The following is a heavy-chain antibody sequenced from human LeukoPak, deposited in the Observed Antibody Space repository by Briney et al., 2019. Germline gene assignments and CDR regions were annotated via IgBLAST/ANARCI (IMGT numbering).Heavy chain of an antibody. CDR2: INPNSCVT. D-gene: IGHD3-3*01. CDR3: ARFGVVTNDAFDI. V-gene: IGHV1-2*02. CDR1: GYTFNGYY. Sequence: ASVKVSCKASGYTFNGYYIHWVRQAPGQGLEWMGWINPNSCVTKYAQQVQGRVTMTWDTSVSTAYMELYRLTSDDTAMYYCARFGVVTNDAFDIWGQGTMVTISS. J-gene: IGHJ3*02.